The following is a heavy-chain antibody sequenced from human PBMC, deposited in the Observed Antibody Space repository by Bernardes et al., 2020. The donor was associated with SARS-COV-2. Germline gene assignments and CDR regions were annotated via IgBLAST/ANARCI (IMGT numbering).Heavy chain of an antibody. CDR3: AKVVSLNISYHFDY. J-gene: IGHJ4*02. Sequence: GGSLRLSCAASGFTFSNYAMSWVRRAPGKGLEWVSSISDSGGTTYYPDSVKGRFTISRDNSKNTLYLQVNSLRAEDTAVYYCAKVVSLNISYHFDYWGQGTLVTVSS. D-gene: IGHD3-9*01. V-gene: IGHV3-23*01. CDR2: ISDSGGTT. CDR1: GFTFSNYA.